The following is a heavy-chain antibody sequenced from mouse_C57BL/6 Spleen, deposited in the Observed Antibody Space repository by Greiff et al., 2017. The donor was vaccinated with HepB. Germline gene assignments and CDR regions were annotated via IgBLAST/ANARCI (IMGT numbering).Heavy chain of an antibody. Sequence: EVKLQESGGGLVQPGGSMKLSCVASGFTFSNYWMNWVRQSPEKGLEWVAQIRLKSDNYATHYAESVKGRFTISRDDSKSSVYLQMNNLRAEDTGIYYCTGGLRFRNFDVWGTGTTVTVSS. CDR1: GFTFSNYW. CDR2: IRLKSDNYAT. CDR3: TGGLRFRNFDV. D-gene: IGHD1-1*01. J-gene: IGHJ1*03. V-gene: IGHV6-3*01.